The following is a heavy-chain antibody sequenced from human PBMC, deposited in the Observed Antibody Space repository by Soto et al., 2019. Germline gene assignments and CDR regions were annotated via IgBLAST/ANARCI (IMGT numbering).Heavy chain of an antibody. D-gene: IGHD3-9*01. Sequence: PSETLSLTCAVYGGSFSGYYWSWIRQPPGKGLEWIGEINHSGSTNYNPSLKSRVTISVDTSKSQFSLKLSSVTAADTAVYYCARSDILTGYYKPLDAFDIWGQGTMVTVSS. CDR1: GGSFSGYY. CDR2: INHSGST. J-gene: IGHJ3*02. V-gene: IGHV4-34*01. CDR3: ARSDILTGYYKPLDAFDI.